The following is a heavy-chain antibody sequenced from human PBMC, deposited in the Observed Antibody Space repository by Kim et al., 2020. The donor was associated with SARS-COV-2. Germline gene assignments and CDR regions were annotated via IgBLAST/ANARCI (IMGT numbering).Heavy chain of an antibody. D-gene: IGHD6-19*01. CDR1: GFTFSNSW. CDR2: IKQDGSET. CDR3: AKEDSSGWYDKVYFDS. J-gene: IGHJ4*02. Sequence: GGSLRLSCAASGFTFSNSWMTWVRQPPGKGLEWVANIKQDGSETFYVESVKGRFIISRDNAKNSLYLQMNSLRVEDTAVYYCAKEDSSGWYDKVYFDSWGQGTLVTVSS. V-gene: IGHV3-7*01.